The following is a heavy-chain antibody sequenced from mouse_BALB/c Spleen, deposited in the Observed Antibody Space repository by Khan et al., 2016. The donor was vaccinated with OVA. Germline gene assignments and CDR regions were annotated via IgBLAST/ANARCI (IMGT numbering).Heavy chain of an antibody. V-gene: IGHV3-1*02. CDR3: VRDGNYMDY. D-gene: IGHD2-1*01. Sequence: EVQLQESGPDLVKPSQSLSLTCTVTGYSITSGYSWHWIRQFPGNKLEWMGYIYHSGSIKYNPSLKSRFSITRDTSKNLFLLQLNSVTTEDTATYYCVRDGNYMDYWGQGTSVTVSA. CDR1: GYSITSGYS. CDR2: IYHSGSI. J-gene: IGHJ4*01.